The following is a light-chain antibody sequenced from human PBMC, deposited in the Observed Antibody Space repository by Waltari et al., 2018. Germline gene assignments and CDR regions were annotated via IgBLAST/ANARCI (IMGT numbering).Light chain of an antibody. Sequence: QSALTQPRSVSGSPGQSVTISCTGTSSDVGGYNYVSWYQQHPGKAPKLMIYDVTKRPSGVPDRFSGSNSGNTASLTISGLQAEDEADYYCCSYAGSSTVLFGGGTKLTVL. J-gene: IGLJ2*01. CDR2: DVT. CDR1: SSDVGGYNY. V-gene: IGLV2-11*01. CDR3: CSYAGSSTVL.